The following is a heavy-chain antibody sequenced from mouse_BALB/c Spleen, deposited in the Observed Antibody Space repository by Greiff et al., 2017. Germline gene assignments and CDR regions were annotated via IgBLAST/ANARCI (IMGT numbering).Heavy chain of an antibody. CDR3: ARSYYYGSSYEGYFDY. V-gene: IGHV1S81*02. CDR2: INPSNGRT. Sequence: QVQLQQPGAELVKPGASVTLSCKASGYTFTSYWMHWVKQRPGQGREWIGEINPSNGRTNYNEKFKSKATLTVDKSSSTAYMQLSSLTSEDSAVYYCARSYYYGSSYEGYFDYWGQGTTLTVSS. D-gene: IGHD1-1*01. J-gene: IGHJ2*01. CDR1: GYTFTSYW.